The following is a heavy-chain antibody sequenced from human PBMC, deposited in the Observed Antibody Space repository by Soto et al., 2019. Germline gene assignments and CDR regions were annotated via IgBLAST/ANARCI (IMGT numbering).Heavy chain of an antibody. Sequence: GGSLRLSCAASGFTFSSYGMHWVRQAPGKGLEWVAVIWYDGSNKYYADSVKGRFTISRDNSKNTLYLQMNSLRAEDTAVYYCARDRRKVGGTPVDAFDIWGQGTMVTVSS. D-gene: IGHD1-26*01. CDR3: ARDRRKVGGTPVDAFDI. J-gene: IGHJ3*02. V-gene: IGHV3-33*01. CDR1: GFTFSSYG. CDR2: IWYDGSNK.